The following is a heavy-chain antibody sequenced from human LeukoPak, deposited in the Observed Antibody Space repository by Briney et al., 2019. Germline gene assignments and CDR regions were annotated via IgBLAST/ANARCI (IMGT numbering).Heavy chain of an antibody. V-gene: IGHV1-69*04. J-gene: IGHJ6*02. CDR1: GGTFSSYA. CDR2: IIPILGIA. D-gene: IGHD1-1*01. CDR3: ARDQLGRHYYGMDV. Sequence: GASVNVSCKSSGGTFSSYAISWVRQAPGQGLEWMGRIIPILGIANYAQKFQGRVTLTADKSTSTAYMELSSLRSEDTAVYYCARDQLGRHYYGMDVWGQGTTVTVSS.